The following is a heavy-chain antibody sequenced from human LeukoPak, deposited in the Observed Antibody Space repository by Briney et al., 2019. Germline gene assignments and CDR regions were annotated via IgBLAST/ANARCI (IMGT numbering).Heavy chain of an antibody. J-gene: IGHJ4*02. V-gene: IGHV4-59*08. CDR2: IYYSGST. Sequence: PSETLSLTCTVSGGSISSYYWSWIRQPPGKGLEWIGYIYYSGSTNYNPSLKSRVTISVDTSKNQFSLKLSSVTAADTAVYYCARNYCSSTSCYFGVWGQGTLVTVSS. CDR3: ARNYCSSTSCYFGV. CDR1: GGSISSYY. D-gene: IGHD2-2*01.